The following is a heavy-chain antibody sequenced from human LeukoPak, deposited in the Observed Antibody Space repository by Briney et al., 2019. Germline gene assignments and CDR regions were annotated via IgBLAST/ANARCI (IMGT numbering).Heavy chain of an antibody. Sequence: GASVKVSCKASGYTFTGYYMHWVRQAPGQGLGWMGWINPNSGGTNYAQKFQGRVTMTRDTSISTAYMELSRLRSDDTAVYYCARDKGELLRYYYYYYMDVWGKGTTVTVSS. CDR1: GYTFTGYY. D-gene: IGHD1-26*01. V-gene: IGHV1-2*02. J-gene: IGHJ6*03. CDR2: INPNSGGT. CDR3: ARDKGELLRYYYYYYMDV.